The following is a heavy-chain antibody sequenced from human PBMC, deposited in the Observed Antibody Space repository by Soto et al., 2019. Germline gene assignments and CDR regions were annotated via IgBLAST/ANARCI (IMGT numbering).Heavy chain of an antibody. Sequence: EVQLVECGGSLVQPGGSLRLSCAGSGFTFSTYSMDWVSQAPGKGMEWISYISGSGGTIYYADSAKGWFTVSRDNAKNSLYLHMSSLRDEDTAAYYCVSDAGSLGYWGQGTLVPVSS. V-gene: IGHV3-48*02. CDR2: ISGSGGTI. CDR1: GFTFSTYS. J-gene: IGHJ4*02. CDR3: VSDAGSLGY.